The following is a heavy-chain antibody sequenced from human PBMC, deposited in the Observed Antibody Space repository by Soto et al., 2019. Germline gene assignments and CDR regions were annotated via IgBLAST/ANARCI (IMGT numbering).Heavy chain of an antibody. CDR3: ARRPQTQLGGMDV. J-gene: IGHJ6*02. CDR2: INHSGST. CDR1: GGSFSGYY. D-gene: IGHD6-13*01. V-gene: IGHV4-34*01. Sequence: PWETLSLTCAVYGGSFSGYYWSWIRQPPGKGLEWIGEINHSGSTNYNPSLKSRVTISVDTSKNQFSLKLSSVTAADTAVYYCARRPQTQLGGMDVWGQGTTVTVSS.